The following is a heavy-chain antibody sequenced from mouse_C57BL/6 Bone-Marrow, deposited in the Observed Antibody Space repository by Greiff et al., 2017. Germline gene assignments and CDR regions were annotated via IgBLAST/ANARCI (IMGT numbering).Heavy chain of an antibody. CDR3: ARYYDYDGRYYYAMDY. CDR2: ISGGGGNT. D-gene: IGHD2-4*01. Sequence: DVKLVESGGGLVKPGGSLKLSCAASGFTFSSYTMSWVRQTPEKRLEWVATISGGGGNTYYPDSVKGRFTISRDNAKNTLYLQMSSLRSEDTALYYCARYYDYDGRYYYAMDYWGQGTSVTVSS. J-gene: IGHJ4*01. V-gene: IGHV5-9*01. CDR1: GFTFSSYT.